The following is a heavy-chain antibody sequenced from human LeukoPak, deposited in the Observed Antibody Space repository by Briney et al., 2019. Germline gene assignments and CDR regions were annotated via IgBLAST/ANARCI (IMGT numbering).Heavy chain of an antibody. D-gene: IGHD5-18*01. CDR2: INPNSGGT. CDR3: ARDQGHSYRPFDY. CDR1: GYTFPGYY. J-gene: IGHJ4*02. Sequence: GASVKVSCKASGYTFPGYYMHWVRQAPGQGLEWMGRINPNSGGTNYAQKFQGRVTMTRDTSISTAYMELSRLRSDDTAVYYCARDQGHSYRPFDYWGQGTLVTVSS. V-gene: IGHV1-2*06.